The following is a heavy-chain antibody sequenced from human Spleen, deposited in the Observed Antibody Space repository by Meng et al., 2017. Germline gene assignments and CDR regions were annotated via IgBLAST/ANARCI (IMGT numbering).Heavy chain of an antibody. D-gene: IGHD3-10*01. CDR1: GGSISSGGYS. CDR3: ASYVSGTYRFDP. CDR2: IYHSGST. J-gene: IGHJ5*02. Sequence: QLQLQESGSGLVKPSQTLSLTFAVSGGSISSGGYSWSWIRQPPGKGLEWIGYIYHSGSTFYNPSLKSRVTMSVDRSKNQSSLKLSSVTAADTAVYYCASYVSGTYRFDPWGQGTLVTVSS. V-gene: IGHV4-30-2*01.